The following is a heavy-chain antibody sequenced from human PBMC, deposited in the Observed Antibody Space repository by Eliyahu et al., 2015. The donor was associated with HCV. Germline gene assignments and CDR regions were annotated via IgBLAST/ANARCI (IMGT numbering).Heavy chain of an antibody. CDR3: AKDALLYGGPLTDAFDI. CDR2: ISYDGSNK. Sequence: EWVAVISYDGSNKYYADSVKGRFTISRDNSKNTLYLQMNSLRAEDMAVYYCAKDALLYGGPLTDAFDIWGQGTMVTVSS. V-gene: IGHV3-30*18. D-gene: IGHD4-23*01. J-gene: IGHJ3*02.